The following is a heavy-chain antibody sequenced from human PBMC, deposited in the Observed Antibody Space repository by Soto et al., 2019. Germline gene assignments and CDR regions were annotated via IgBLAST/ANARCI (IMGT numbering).Heavy chain of an antibody. Sequence: GGSLRLSCAASGFTFSDYWMSWVRQAPGKGLEWVANIKLDGSDKNYVDSVKGRFTISRDNGKNSLYLQMNSLRAEDTAVYYCARGGGNSDYWGQGTLVTVSS. J-gene: IGHJ4*02. CDR3: ARGGGNSDY. CDR2: IKLDGSDK. CDR1: GFTFSDYW. D-gene: IGHD2-21*02. V-gene: IGHV3-7*01.